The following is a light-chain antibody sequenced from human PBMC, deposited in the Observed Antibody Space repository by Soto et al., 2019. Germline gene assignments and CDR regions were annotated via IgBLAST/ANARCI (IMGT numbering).Light chain of an antibody. V-gene: IGLV4-69*01. CDR2: LNSDGRH. Sequence: QPVLTQSPSASASLGASVKLTCTLSRGHSNYAIAWHQQQPEKGPRYLMKLNSDGRHSKGDGIPDRFSGSTSGAERYLTISSLQSADEADYYCQTWGTGIQVFGGGTKLTVL. CDR1: RGHSNYA. CDR3: QTWGTGIQV. J-gene: IGLJ2*01.